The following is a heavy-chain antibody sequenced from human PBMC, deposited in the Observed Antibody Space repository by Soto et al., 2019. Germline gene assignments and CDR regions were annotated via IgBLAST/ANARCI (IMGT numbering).Heavy chain of an antibody. V-gene: IGHV3-7*01. J-gene: IGHJ5*02. Sequence: GGSLRLSCAASGFTFSSYWMSWVRQAPGKGLEWVANIKQDGSEKYYVDSVKGRFTISRDNAKNSLYLQMNSLRAEDTAVYYCARDPAVAGTGEVGFDPWGQGTLVTVSS. CDR1: GFTFSSYW. CDR3: ARDPAVAGTGEVGFDP. CDR2: IKQDGSEK. D-gene: IGHD6-19*01.